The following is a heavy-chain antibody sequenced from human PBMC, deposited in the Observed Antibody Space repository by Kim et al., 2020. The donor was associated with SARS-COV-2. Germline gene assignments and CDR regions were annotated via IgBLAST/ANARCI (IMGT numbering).Heavy chain of an antibody. CDR2: ISYDGSNK. V-gene: IGHV3-30*04. D-gene: IGHD2-15*01. Sequence: GGSLRLSCAASGFTFSSYAMHWVRQAPGKGLEWVAVISYDGSNKYYADSVKGRFTISRDNSKNTLYLQMNSLRAEDTAVYYCARDRFHGGKVDWYFDLWGRGTLVTVSS. J-gene: IGHJ2*01. CDR1: GFTFSSYA. CDR3: ARDRFHGGKVDWYFDL.